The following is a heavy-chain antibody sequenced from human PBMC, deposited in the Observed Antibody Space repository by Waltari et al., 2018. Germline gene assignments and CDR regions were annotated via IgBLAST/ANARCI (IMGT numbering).Heavy chain of an antibody. J-gene: IGHJ5*02. CDR1: NAW. CDR3: NTGGWYDP. CDR2: MRSKADGGTI. V-gene: IGHV3-15*01. Sequence: NAWMVWVRQAPGKGLEWVGRMRSKADGGTIDYAAPVKGRFTISRDDSTKTMYLQMNSLKTEDTAVYYCNTGGWYDPWGQGTLVTVSS.